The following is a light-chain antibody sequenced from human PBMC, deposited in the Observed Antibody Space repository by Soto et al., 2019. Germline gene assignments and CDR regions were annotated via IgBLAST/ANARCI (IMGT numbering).Light chain of an antibody. V-gene: IGKV1-5*03. Sequence: DIQMTQSPSTLSASVGDRVTITCRASQSINNWLAWYQQEPGKAPKLLIYRASTLQSGVPSRFSGSGSGTEFTLTISSLQPDDFATDYCQHYNSYPPWTFGQGTKVEIK. CDR1: QSINNW. CDR2: RAS. J-gene: IGKJ1*01. CDR3: QHYNSYPPWT.